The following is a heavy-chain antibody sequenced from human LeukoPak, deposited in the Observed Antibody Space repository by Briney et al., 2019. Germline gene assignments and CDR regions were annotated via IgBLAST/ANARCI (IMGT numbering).Heavy chain of an antibody. V-gene: IGHV1-46*01. CDR3: ARDGVLWFGELSHYYMDV. J-gene: IGHJ6*03. CDR2: INPSGGST. Sequence: ASVTVSFTSSVYTFTIYYMHWVRQAPGQGLEWMGIINPSGGSTSYAQKFQGRVTMTRDTSTSTVYMELSSLRSEDTAVYYCARDGVLWFGELSHYYMDVWGKGTTVTVSS. CDR1: VYTFTIYY. D-gene: IGHD3-10*01.